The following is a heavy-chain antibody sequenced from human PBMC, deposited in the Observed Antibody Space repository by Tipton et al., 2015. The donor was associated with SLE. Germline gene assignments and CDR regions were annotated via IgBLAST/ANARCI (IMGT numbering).Heavy chain of an antibody. V-gene: IGHV4-34*01. J-gene: IGHJ6*02. CDR2: INHRGST. Sequence: TLSLTCAVYGGSFSVHYWSWSWIRQPPGKGLEWIGEINHRGSTNYSPSLKGRIAISIDTSKNQFSLKLSSVTAADTAVYYCARDNTPYYYGSGSLSYYGMDVWGQGTTVTVSS. CDR1: GGSFSVHY. D-gene: IGHD3-10*01. CDR3: ARDNTPYYYGSGSLSYYGMDV.